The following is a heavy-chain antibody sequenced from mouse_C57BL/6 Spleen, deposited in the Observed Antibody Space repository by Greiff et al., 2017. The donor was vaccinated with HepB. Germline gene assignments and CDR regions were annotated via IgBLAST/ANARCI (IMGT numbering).Heavy chain of an antibody. J-gene: IGHJ2*01. CDR2: IYPGSGST. Sequence: QVQLQQPGAELVKPGASVKMSCKASGYTFTSYWITWVKQRPGQGLEWIGDIYPGSGSTNYTEKFKSKATLTVDTSSSTAYMQRSSLTSEDSAVYNGARSEVWDGPYFDTWGQGTTRTVTS. CDR1: GYTFTSYW. CDR3: ARSEVWDGPYFDT. V-gene: IGHV1-55*01. D-gene: IGHD2-10*02.